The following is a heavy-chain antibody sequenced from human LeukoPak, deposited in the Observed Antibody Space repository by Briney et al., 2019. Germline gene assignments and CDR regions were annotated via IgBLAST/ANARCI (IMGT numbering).Heavy chain of an antibody. CDR3: AKERATYGVPGLFDY. V-gene: IGHV3-23*01. J-gene: IGHJ4*02. CDR2: ISASGYST. Sequence: GGSLRLSCAASGLTVSSNYMSWVRQAPGKGLEWVSAISASGYSTHYADSVKGRFTISRDNSKNTLYLQMNSLRAEDTAVYYCAKERATYGVPGLFDYWGQGTLVTVSS. D-gene: IGHD3-10*01. CDR1: GLTVSSNY.